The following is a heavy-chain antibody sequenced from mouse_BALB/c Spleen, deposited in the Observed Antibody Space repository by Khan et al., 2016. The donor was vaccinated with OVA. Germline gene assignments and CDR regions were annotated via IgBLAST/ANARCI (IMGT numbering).Heavy chain of an antibody. CDR1: GFSLTSYG. CDR2: IWSDGST. V-gene: IGHV2-6*02. CDR3: ARGGFYAMDY. J-gene: IGHJ4*01. Sequence: QVQLKESGPGLVAPSQSLSITCTVSGFSLTSYGVHWVRQPPGKGLEWLVVIWSDGSTTYNSALKSRLRISTDNSKSHGFLKMNSLQTDDTAMYYGARGGFYAMDYWGQGTSVTVSS.